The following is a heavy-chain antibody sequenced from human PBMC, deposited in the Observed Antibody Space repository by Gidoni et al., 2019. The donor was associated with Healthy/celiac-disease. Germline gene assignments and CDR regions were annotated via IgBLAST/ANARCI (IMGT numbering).Heavy chain of an antibody. CDR3: ARENTGYFDWFSPKNNWFDP. CDR2: IYYSGST. CDR1: GGSISSYY. J-gene: IGHJ5*02. D-gene: IGHD3-9*01. V-gene: IGHV4-59*01. Sequence: QVQLQESGPGLVKPSETLSLTCTVSGGSISSYYWSWIRQPPGKGLEWIGYIYYSGSTNYNPSLKSRVTISVDTSKNQFSLKLSSVTAADTAVYYCARENTGYFDWFSPKNNWFDPWGQGTLVTVSS.